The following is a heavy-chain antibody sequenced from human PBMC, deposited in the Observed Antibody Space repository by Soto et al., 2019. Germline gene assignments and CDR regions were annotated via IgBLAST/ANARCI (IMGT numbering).Heavy chain of an antibody. V-gene: IGHV4-4*07. CDR2: VYSSGGT. CDR1: GGSMSSYY. CDR3: ARGQRFSDWFDP. D-gene: IGHD3-3*01. J-gene: IGHJ5*02. Sequence: SETLSLTCTVSGGSMSSYYWTWIRQPAGKGLEWIGRVYSSGGTHYNPSLKSRVTISLDTSKNQSSLRLLSVTDADTAVYYCARGQRFSDWFDPWGQGTLVTVSS.